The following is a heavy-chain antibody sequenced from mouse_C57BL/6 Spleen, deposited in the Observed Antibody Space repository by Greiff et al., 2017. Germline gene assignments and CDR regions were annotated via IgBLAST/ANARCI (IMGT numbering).Heavy chain of an antibody. CDR3: ARSATTVVRWYLDV. V-gene: IGHV1-50*01. D-gene: IGHD1-1*01. CDR2: IDPSDSYT. Sequence: VQLQQPGAELVKPGASVKLSCKASGYTFTSYWMQWVKQRPGQGLEWIGEIDPSDSYTNYNQKFKGKATLTVDTSSSTAYMQLSSLTSEDSAVYYCARSATTVVRWYLDVWGTGTTVTVSS. CDR1: GYTFTSYW. J-gene: IGHJ1*03.